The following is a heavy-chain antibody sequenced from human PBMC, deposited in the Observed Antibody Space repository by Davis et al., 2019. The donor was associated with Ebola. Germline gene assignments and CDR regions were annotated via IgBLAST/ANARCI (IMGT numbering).Heavy chain of an antibody. D-gene: IGHD2-15*01. J-gene: IGHJ4*02. CDR3: TRGGILGGHDY. V-gene: IGHV3-74*01. Sequence: GESLKISCAASGFTFSGYWMHWVRQVPGKGPVWVSHIDADGGSTGYADSVKGRFTISRDNAKHTLYLQMNSLLADDTAMYFCTRGGILGGHDYWGQGTLVTVSS. CDR2: IDADGGST. CDR1: GFTFSGYW.